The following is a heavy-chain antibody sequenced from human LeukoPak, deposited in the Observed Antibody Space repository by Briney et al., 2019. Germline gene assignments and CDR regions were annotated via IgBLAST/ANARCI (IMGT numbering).Heavy chain of an antibody. J-gene: IGHJ5*02. CDR1: GFSIGNYG. CDR3: ARDWGSSGWYNWFDP. CDR2: ISHDGGAK. D-gene: IGHD3-16*01. Sequence: PGTSLRLSCGVSGFSIGNYGMHWIRQAPDKGLEWVAMISHDGGAKYYGDSVKGRLTISRDNSDNTLYLQMYSLRVEDTAVYYCARDWGSSGWYNWFDPWGQGILVTVSS. V-gene: IGHV3-30*03.